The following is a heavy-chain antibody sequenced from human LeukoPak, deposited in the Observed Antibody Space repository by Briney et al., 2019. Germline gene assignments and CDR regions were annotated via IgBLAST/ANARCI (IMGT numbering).Heavy chain of an antibody. CDR3: ARKYYYGSGRGYYYYMDV. CDR2: IKQDGSEK. CDR1: GFTFSNYG. Sequence: PGGTLRLSCAASGFTFSNYGMSWVRQAPGKGLEWVANIKQDGSEKYYVDSVKGRFTISRDNAKNSLYLQMNSLRAEDTAVYYCARKYYYGSGRGYYYYMDVWGKGTTVTISS. D-gene: IGHD3-10*01. J-gene: IGHJ6*03. V-gene: IGHV3-7*01.